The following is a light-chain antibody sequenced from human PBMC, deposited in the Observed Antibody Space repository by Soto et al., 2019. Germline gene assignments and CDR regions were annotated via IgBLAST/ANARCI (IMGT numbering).Light chain of an antibody. Sequence: DIQMTQSPSTLSASVGDTVTITCRASQSIGRWLAWYQQKPGKVPNLLIYDASSLQSGVPSRFSGSGSGTEFTLTISSLQPDDFATYYCQQYNNYWTFSQGTKVEIK. CDR2: DAS. J-gene: IGKJ1*01. CDR3: QQYNNYWT. CDR1: QSIGRW. V-gene: IGKV1-5*01.